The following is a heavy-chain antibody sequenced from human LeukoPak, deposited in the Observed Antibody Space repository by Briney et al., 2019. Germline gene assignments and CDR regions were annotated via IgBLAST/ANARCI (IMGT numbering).Heavy chain of an antibody. Sequence: PVKVSCKASGGTFSSYTISWVRQAPGQGLEWMGRIIPILGIANYAQKFQGRVTITADKSTSTAYMELSSLRSEDTAVYYCAKDGTPYCGGDCQSDYWGQGTLVTVSS. CDR2: IIPILGIA. CDR1: GGTFSSYT. J-gene: IGHJ4*02. CDR3: AKDGTPYCGGDCQSDY. D-gene: IGHD2-21*02. V-gene: IGHV1-69*04.